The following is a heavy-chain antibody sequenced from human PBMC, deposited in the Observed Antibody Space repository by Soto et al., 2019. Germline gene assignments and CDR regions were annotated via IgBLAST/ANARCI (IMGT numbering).Heavy chain of an antibody. V-gene: IGHV4-38-2*01. CDR3: ARASNYFFWIGYYPHKCLHP. D-gene: IGHD3-3*01. CDR1: GYSISSGYY. J-gene: IGHJ4*02. Sequence: PSENLYLTCAVSGYSISSGYYWGWIRQPPGKGLEWIGSIYHSGSTYYNPSLKSRVTISVDTSKNQFSLKLSSVTAADTAAYYRARASNYFFWIGYYPHKCLHPRGQGPLATVS. CDR2: IYHSGST.